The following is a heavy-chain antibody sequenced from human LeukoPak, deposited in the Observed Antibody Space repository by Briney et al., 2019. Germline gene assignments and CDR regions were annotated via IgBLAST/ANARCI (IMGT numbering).Heavy chain of an antibody. CDR2: IYPGDSDT. J-gene: IGHJ6*03. V-gene: IGHV5-51*01. CDR3: ARHIGDYDILTGYPAHYYYYMDV. D-gene: IGHD3-9*01. Sequence: GESLKISCKASGYSFTSYWIVWVRQMPGKGLEWMGIIYPGDSDTRYSPSFQGQVTISADKSISTAYLQWSSLKASDTAMYYCARHIGDYDILTGYPAHYYYYMDVWGKGTTVTISS. CDR1: GYSFTSYW.